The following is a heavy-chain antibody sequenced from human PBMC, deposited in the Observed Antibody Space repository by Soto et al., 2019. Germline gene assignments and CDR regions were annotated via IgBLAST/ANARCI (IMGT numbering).Heavy chain of an antibody. Sequence: TLSLTCTVSGDSISSHYWSWVRQPPGKALEWLARIDWDDDKYYSTSLKTRLTISKDTSKNQVVLTMTNMDPVDTATYYCAHTQNYYYDSSGYYIWGQGTLVTVSS. J-gene: IGHJ4*02. CDR1: GDSISSHYW. D-gene: IGHD3-22*01. CDR3: AHTQNYYYDSSGYYI. V-gene: IGHV2-70*12. CDR2: IDWDDDK.